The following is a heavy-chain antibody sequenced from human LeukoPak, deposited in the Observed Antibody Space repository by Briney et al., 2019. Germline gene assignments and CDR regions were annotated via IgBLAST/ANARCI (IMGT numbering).Heavy chain of an antibody. CDR3: ARSHVDYGDSLDY. D-gene: IGHD4-17*01. V-gene: IGHV4-4*02. CDR2: IYHSGST. J-gene: IGHJ4*02. CDR1: GGSISSSNW. Sequence: SGTLSLTCAVSGGSISSSNWWSWVRQPPGKGLEWIGEIYHSGSTNYNPSLKSRVTISVDKSKNQFSLKLSSVTAADTAVYYCARSHVDYGDSLDYWGQGTLVTVSS.